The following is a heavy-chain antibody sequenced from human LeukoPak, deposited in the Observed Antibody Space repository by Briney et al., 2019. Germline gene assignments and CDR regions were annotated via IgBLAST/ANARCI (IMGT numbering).Heavy chain of an antibody. J-gene: IGHJ5*02. CDR1: GYSISSGYY. Sequence: TPSETLSLTCAASGYSISSGYYWGWIRQPPGKGLEWIGSIYHSGSTYYTPSLKSRVTISVDTSKNQFSLKLSSVTAADTAVYYCASLDIVVVPAAIGWFDPWGQGTLVTVSS. V-gene: IGHV4-38-2*01. CDR3: ASLDIVVVPAAIGWFDP. D-gene: IGHD2-2*01. CDR2: IYHSGST.